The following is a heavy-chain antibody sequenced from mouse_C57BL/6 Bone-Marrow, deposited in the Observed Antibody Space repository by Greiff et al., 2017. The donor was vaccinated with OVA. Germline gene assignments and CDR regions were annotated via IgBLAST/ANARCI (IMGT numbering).Heavy chain of an antibody. CDR2: IYPRSGNT. CDR3: ARGGLVEDY. Sequence: VKLMESGAELARPGASVKLSCKASGYTFTSYGISWVKQRTGQGLEWIGEIYPRSGNTYYNEKFKGKATLTADKSSSTAYMELRSLTSEDSAVYFWARGGLVEDYWGQGTTLTVSS. V-gene: IGHV1-81*01. CDR1: GYTFTSYG. J-gene: IGHJ2*01. D-gene: IGHD1-1*01.